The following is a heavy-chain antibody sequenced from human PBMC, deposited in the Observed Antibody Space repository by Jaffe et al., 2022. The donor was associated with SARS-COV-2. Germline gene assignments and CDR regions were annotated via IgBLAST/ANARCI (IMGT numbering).Heavy chain of an antibody. Sequence: EEQLVESGGGLVQPGGSLRLSCAASGFTFNSYAMTWVRQAPGKGLEWVSVVSASGGGTSYAGSVKGRFTISRDNSKNTLYLQMNSLRAEDTALYYCAKNLSPVTWFGESPNDAFDIWGQGTMVTVSS. CDR3: AKNLSPVTWFGESPNDAFDI. CDR2: VSASGGGT. CDR1: GFTFNSYA. V-gene: IGHV3-23*04. D-gene: IGHD3-10*01. J-gene: IGHJ3*02.